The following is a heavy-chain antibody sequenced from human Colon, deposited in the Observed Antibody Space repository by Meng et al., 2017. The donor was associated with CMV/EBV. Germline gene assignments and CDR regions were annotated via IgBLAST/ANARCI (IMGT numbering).Heavy chain of an antibody. CDR2: VYISVNT. D-gene: IGHD3-10*01. Sequence: QWQLPESAPGPVTPSAPLSLTCTVSCASITSYYWSWIRQPAGKGLEWIGRVYISVNTNYNPSLKSRVTMSIDTSKNQLSLNIRSVTAADTAVYYCARDSNLSGLAYWGQGTLVTVSS. V-gene: IGHV4-4*07. CDR1: CASITSYY. J-gene: IGHJ4*02. CDR3: ARDSNLSGLAY.